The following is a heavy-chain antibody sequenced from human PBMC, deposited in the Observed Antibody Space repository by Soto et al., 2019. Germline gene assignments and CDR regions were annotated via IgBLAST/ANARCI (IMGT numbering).Heavy chain of an antibody. D-gene: IGHD2-15*01. CDR2: ISSSSSYI. CDR1: GFTFSSYS. Sequence: PGGSLRLSCAASGFTFSSYSMNWVRQAPGKGLEWVSSISSSSSYIYYADSVKGRFTISRDNAKNSLYLQMNSLRAEDTAVYYCARGLGYCSGGSCPPYEYGMDVWGQGTTVTVSS. V-gene: IGHV3-21*01. CDR3: ARGLGYCSGGSCPPYEYGMDV. J-gene: IGHJ6*02.